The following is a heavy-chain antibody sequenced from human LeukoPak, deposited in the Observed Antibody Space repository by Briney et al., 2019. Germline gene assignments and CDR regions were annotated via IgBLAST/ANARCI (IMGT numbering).Heavy chain of an antibody. V-gene: IGHV3-74*01. D-gene: IGHD4-17*01. J-gene: IGHJ4*02. CDR3: ARSRTYGDYGRGLDY. CDR2: INTDGFST. CDR1: GFISSSYW. Sequence: QAGGSLRLSCAASGFISSSYWMHWVRQPPGEGLVYIACINTDGFSTNYADSVKGRFTISRDNAKNTLYLQMNSLRAEDTAVYYCARSRTYGDYGRGLDYWGQGTLVTVSS.